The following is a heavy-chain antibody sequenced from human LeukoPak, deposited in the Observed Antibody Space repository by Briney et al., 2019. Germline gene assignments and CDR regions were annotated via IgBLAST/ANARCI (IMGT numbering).Heavy chain of an antibody. CDR3: ARGYDFWSGYLTG. Sequence: ASVKVSCKASGYTFTGYYMHWVRQAPGQGLEWMGWINPNSGGTNYAQKFQGRVTMTRNTSISTAYMELSRLRSDDTAVYYCARGYDFWSGYLTGWGQGTLVTVSS. CDR2: INPNSGGT. V-gene: IGHV1-2*02. D-gene: IGHD3-3*01. J-gene: IGHJ4*02. CDR1: GYTFTGYY.